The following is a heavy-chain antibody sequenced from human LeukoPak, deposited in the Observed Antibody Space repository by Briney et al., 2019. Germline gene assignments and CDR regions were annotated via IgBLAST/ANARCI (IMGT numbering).Heavy chain of an antibody. J-gene: IGHJ6*02. V-gene: IGHV3-21*01. CDR3: ARDSVRGGRYGMDV. CDR1: GFTFSSNS. Sequence: PGGSLRLSCAASGFTFSSNSMNWVRQAPGKGLEWVSSISSSSSYIYYADSEKGRFTISRDNAKNLLYLQMNSLRAEDTAVYYCARDSVRGGRYGMDVWGQGTTVTVSS. CDR2: ISSSSSYI. D-gene: IGHD3-10*01.